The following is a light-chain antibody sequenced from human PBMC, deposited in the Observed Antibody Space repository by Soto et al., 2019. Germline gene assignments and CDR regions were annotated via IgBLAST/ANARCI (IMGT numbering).Light chain of an antibody. CDR3: QQANSFQLT. V-gene: IGKV1-12*01. CDR2: ASS. Sequence: DIQMTQSPSSVSASVGDRVTITCRASQDINNWLAWYQQKPGKAPKLLIYASSTLQSGVPSRFSGSGSGTDFTLTISSLQPEDFATYSCQQANSFQLTFGGGTRVEIK. CDR1: QDINNW. J-gene: IGKJ4*01.